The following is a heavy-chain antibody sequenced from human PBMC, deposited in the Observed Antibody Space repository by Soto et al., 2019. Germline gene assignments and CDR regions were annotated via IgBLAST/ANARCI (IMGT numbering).Heavy chain of an antibody. V-gene: IGHV3-15*01. J-gene: IGHJ3*02. CDR3: LTASGWEGGSGAFDI. D-gene: IGHD6-19*01. CDR1: GFTFTNAW. Sequence: EVQLVESGGGLVKPGGSLRLSCAASGFTFTNAWMTWVRQAPGRGLEWVGRIKTKSYGETTEYAAPVKGRFTISRDDLKNTLYLQMNSLQTDDTAVYYCLTASGWEGGSGAFDIWGQGTMVTVSS. CDR2: IKTKSYGETT.